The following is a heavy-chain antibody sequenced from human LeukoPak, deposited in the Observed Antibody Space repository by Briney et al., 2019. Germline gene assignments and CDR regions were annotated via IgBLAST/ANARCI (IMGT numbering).Heavy chain of an antibody. CDR2: ISYDGSTK. Sequence: GGSLRLSCAASGFTFSSYAMHWVRQAPGKGLEWVAVISYDGSTKYYADSVKGRFTISRNNSKNTLYLQMNSLRPEDTAVYYCAKEPSEYSVNWPNYFDYWGQGTLVTVSS. J-gene: IGHJ4*02. V-gene: IGHV3-30*04. D-gene: IGHD5/OR15-5a*01. CDR1: GFTFSSYA. CDR3: AKEPSEYSVNWPNYFDY.